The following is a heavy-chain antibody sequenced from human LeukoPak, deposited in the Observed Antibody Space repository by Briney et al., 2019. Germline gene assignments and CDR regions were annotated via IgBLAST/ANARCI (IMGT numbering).Heavy chain of an antibody. CDR1: GFSFSSDG. V-gene: IGHV3-30*03. CDR2: VGNDEKTK. Sequence: PGGSLRLSCSASGFSFSSDGMSWVRQAPGKVLEWVAVVGNDEKTKFYADSLKGRFTISRDNSKNTLYLQMNSLRDEDTAVYYCARERQAGGTPFDYWGQGSLVTVSS. J-gene: IGHJ4*02. D-gene: IGHD1-26*01. CDR3: ARERQAGGTPFDY.